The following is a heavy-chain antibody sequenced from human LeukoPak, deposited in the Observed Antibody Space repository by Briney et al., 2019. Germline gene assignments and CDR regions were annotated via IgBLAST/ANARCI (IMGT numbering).Heavy chain of an antibody. V-gene: IGHV4-30-4*01. CDR3: ARDIYYDKGALDY. D-gene: IGHD3-22*01. J-gene: IGHJ4*02. CDR1: GGSISSGDYY. CDR2: IYYSGST. Sequence: SETPSLTCTVSGGSISSGDYYWSWIRQPPGKGLEWIGYIYYSGSTYYNPSLKSRVTISVDTSKNQFSLKLSSVTAADTAVYYCARDIYYDKGALDYWGQGTLVTVSS.